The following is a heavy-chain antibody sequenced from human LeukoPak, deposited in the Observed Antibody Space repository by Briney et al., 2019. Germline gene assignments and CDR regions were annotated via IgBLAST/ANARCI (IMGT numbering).Heavy chain of an antibody. CDR1: GGSISSGDYY. CDR2: IYYSGST. Sequence: PSETLSLTCTVSGGSISSGDYYWSWIRQPPGKGLEWFGYIYYSGSTYYNPSLKSRVTISVDTSKNQFSLKLSSVTAADTAVYYCAREIRIVVVPAAMILNWFDPWGQGTLVTVSS. CDR3: AREIRIVVVPAAMILNWFDP. V-gene: IGHV4-30-4*01. D-gene: IGHD2-2*01. J-gene: IGHJ5*02.